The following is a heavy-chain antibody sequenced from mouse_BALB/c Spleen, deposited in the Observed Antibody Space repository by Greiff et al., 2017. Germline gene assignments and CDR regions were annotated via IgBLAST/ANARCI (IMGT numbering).Heavy chain of an antibody. V-gene: IGHV1-20*02. Sequence: EVQLQQSGPELVKPGASVKISCKASGYSFTGYFMNWVMQSHGKSLEWIGRINPYNGDTFYNQKFKGKATLTVDKSSSTAHMELRSLASEDSAVYYCASFYYRSSWFAYWGQGTLVTVSA. CDR3: ASFYYRSSWFAY. CDR2: INPYNGDT. D-gene: IGHD2-14*01. J-gene: IGHJ3*01. CDR1: GYSFTGYF.